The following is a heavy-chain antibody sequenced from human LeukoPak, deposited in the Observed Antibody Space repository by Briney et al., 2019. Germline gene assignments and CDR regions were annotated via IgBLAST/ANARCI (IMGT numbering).Heavy chain of an antibody. CDR2: ISYDGSNK. Sequence: GGSLRLSCAASGFTFSSYAMHWVRQAPGKGLEWVAVISYDGSNKYYADSVKGRFTISRDNSKNTLYLQMNSLRAEDTAVYYCAREVSYYGSGSGYYFDYWSQGTLVTVSS. CDR1: GFTFSSYA. J-gene: IGHJ4*02. CDR3: AREVSYYGSGSGYYFDY. V-gene: IGHV3-30-3*01. D-gene: IGHD3-10*01.